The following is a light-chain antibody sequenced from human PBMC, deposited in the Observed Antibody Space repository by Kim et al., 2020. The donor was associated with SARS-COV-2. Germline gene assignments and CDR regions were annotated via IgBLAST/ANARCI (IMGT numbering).Light chain of an antibody. CDR2: DAS. CDR1: QSVSSAY. Sequence: SPRERATRSCRASQSVSSAYVACYKQRPGQAPRLVIYDASRRATGIPDRFSGSGSGTDFTLTISRLEPEDFAVYYCQQYGTSPFTFGPGTKVDIK. V-gene: IGKV3-20*01. CDR3: QQYGTSPFT. J-gene: IGKJ3*01.